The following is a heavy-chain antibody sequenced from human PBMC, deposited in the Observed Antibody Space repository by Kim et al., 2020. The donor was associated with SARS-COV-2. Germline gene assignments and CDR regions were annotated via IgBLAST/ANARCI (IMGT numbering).Heavy chain of an antibody. CDR2: INAGNGNT. CDR3: ARSSYYYDSSGYFFSNY. J-gene: IGHJ4*02. V-gene: IGHV1-3*01. CDR1: GYTFTSYA. D-gene: IGHD3-22*01. Sequence: ASVKVSCKASGYTFTSYAMHWVRQAPGQRLEWMGWINAGNGNTKYSQKFQGRVTITRDTSASTAYMELSSLRSEDTAVYYCARSSYYYDSSGYFFSNYWGQGTLVTVSS.